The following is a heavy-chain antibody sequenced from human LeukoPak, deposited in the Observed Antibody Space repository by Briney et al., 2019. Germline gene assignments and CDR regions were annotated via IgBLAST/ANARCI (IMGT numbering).Heavy chain of an antibody. J-gene: IGHJ4*02. CDR1: GFTFSNYA. CDR3: ARETTVTTQGFDY. Sequence: GGSLRLSCAASGFTFSNYAMSWVRQAPGKGPEWVSTISGSGGNTYYADSVKGRFTISRDNSKNTLYLQMNSLRAEDTAVYYCARETTVTTQGFDYWGQGTLVTVSS. CDR2: ISGSGGNT. V-gene: IGHV3-23*01. D-gene: IGHD4-17*01.